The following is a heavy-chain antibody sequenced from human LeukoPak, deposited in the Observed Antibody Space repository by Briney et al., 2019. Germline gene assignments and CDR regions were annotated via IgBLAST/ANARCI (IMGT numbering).Heavy chain of an antibody. Sequence: GASVKVSCKASGYTFTGYYMHWVRQAPGQGLEWMGWISPNSGGTNYAQKFQGRVTMTRDTSISTAYMELSRLRSDDTAVYYCARDPIEYYYGSGSYHLDYWGQGTLVTVSS. CDR2: ISPNSGGT. CDR1: GYTFTGYY. V-gene: IGHV1-2*02. CDR3: ARDPIEYYYGSGSYHLDY. D-gene: IGHD3-10*01. J-gene: IGHJ4*02.